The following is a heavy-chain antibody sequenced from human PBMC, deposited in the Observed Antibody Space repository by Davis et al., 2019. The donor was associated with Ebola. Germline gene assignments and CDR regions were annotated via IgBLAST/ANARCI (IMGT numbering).Heavy chain of an antibody. CDR1: GFTFSSYS. D-gene: IGHD1-26*01. V-gene: IGHV3-21*01. CDR2: ISSSSSYI. CDR3: AGSWTREFDY. Sequence: GESLKISCAASGFTFSSYSMNWVRQAPGKGLEWVSSISSSSSYIYYADSVKGRFTISRDNAKNSLYLQMNSLRAEDTAVYYCAGSWTREFDYWGQGTLVTVSS. J-gene: IGHJ4*02.